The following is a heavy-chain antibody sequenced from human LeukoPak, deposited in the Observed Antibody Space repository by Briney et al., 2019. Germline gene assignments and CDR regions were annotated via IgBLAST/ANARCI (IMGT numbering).Heavy chain of an antibody. CDR2: ISYDGSNK. Sequence: GRSLRLSCAASGFTFSHYGVHWVRQAPGKGLEWVAVISYDGSNKYYADSVKGRFTISRDNSKNTLYLQMNSLRAKDTAVYYCARDGQKSRTDIVVVTAPGYYFDYWGQGTLVTVSS. V-gene: IGHV3-30*03. D-gene: IGHD2-21*02. J-gene: IGHJ4*02. CDR1: GFTFSHYG. CDR3: ARDGQKSRTDIVVVTAPGYYFDY.